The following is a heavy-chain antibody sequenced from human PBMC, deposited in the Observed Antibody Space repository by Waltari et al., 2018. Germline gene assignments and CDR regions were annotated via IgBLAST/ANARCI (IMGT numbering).Heavy chain of an antibody. J-gene: IGHJ5*02. CDR2: IYSGGRTT. V-gene: IGHV3-23*03. CDR1: GFPFGSYA. CDR3: ARHSSAWYGTHNWLDP. Sequence: EVQLLESGGGLVQPGGSLRLSCAASGFPFGSYAMSWVRQAPGKGLEWVSDIYSGGRTTYYAVSVKGRFTITRDNSKNTLYLQMNSLRAEDTAVYFCARHSSAWYGTHNWLDPWGQGTLVTVSS. D-gene: IGHD6-19*01.